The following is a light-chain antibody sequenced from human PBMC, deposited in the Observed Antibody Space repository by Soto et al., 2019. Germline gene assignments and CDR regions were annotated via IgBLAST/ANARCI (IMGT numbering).Light chain of an antibody. V-gene: IGKV3-20*01. CDR1: QSVGTR. Sequence: ILLTQSPDTLSFSPGERATLSCRASQSVGTRLAWYQHKPGQAPSLLMSGASSRATGIPDRFSGSGSETDFTLTIGSLEPGDFAVYYCLHYGGSPLAFGQGTRLEIK. CDR2: GAS. J-gene: IGKJ5*01. CDR3: LHYGGSPLA.